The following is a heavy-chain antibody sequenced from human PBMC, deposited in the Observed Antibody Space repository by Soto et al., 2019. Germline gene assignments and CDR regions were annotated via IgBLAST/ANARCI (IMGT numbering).Heavy chain of an antibody. CDR3: ARRGYGGYGGGDAFDI. D-gene: IGHD5-12*01. CDR2: LDPSDSYT. J-gene: IGHJ3*02. CDR1: GYSFTSYW. V-gene: IGHV5-10-1*01. Sequence: GESLKISCKGSGYSFTSYWISWVRQMPGKGLEWMGRLDPSDSYTNYSPSFQGHVTISADQSVSTAYLQWSSLKASDTAMYYCARRGYGGYGGGDAFDIWGQGTMVTVSS.